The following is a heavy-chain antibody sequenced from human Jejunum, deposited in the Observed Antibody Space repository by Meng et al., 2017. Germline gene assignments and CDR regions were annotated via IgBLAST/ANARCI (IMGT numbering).Heavy chain of an antibody. Sequence: ASVKVSCKASGYTFTTYDINWVRQATGQALEWMGWMNPNSGSTGYAQKFQGRVTITRDTSISTAYMELSSLRSDDTAVYYCATLACTGGDCLIRGRENWFDPWGQGTLVTVSS. J-gene: IGHJ5*02. V-gene: IGHV1-8*03. CDR1: GYTFTTYD. D-gene: IGHD2-8*02. CDR2: MNPNSGST. CDR3: ATLACTGGDCLIRGRENWFDP.